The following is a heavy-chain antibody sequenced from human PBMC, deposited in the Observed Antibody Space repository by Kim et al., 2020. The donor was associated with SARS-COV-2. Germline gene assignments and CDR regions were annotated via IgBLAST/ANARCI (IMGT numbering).Heavy chain of an antibody. CDR2: ISGSGGST. CDR3: AKDPGIVGATRVGY. V-gene: IGHV3-23*01. Sequence: GGSLRLSCAASGFTFSSYAMSWVRQAPGKGLEWVSAISGSGGSTYYADSVKGRFTIFRDNSKNTLYLLMNSQRAEDTAVYYCAKDPGIVGATRVGYWGQGTLVTVSS. D-gene: IGHD1-26*01. J-gene: IGHJ4*02. CDR1: GFTFSSYA.